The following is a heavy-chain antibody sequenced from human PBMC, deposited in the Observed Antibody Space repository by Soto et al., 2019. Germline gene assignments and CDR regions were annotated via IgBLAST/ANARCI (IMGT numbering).Heavy chain of an antibody. CDR1: GFTFSSYG. D-gene: IGHD6-13*01. Sequence: GGSLRLSCAASGFTFSSYGMHWVRHAPGKGLEWVAVISYDGSNKYYADSVKGRFTISRDNSKNTLYLQMNSLRAEDTAVYYCAKSFHSSSWPFYYYYYGMDVWGQGTTVTVSS. J-gene: IGHJ6*02. V-gene: IGHV3-30*18. CDR3: AKSFHSSSWPFYYYYYGMDV. CDR2: ISYDGSNK.